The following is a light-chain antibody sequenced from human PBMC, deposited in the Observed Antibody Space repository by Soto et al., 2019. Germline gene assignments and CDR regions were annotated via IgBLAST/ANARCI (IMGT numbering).Light chain of an antibody. V-gene: IGKV3-20*01. CDR3: QQYGSSVFS. Sequence: ENVLTQSPGTLSLSPGERATLSCRASQSVSSSYLAWYQQKPGQARRLLIDGASSRATGIPDRFSGSGSGTDFTLNISGLEPEDCAVYYCQQYGSSVFSFRPGIKVDIK. CDR1: QSVSSSY. J-gene: IGKJ3*01. CDR2: GAS.